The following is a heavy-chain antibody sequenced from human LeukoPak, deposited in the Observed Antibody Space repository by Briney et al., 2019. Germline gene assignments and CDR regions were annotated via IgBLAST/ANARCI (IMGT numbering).Heavy chain of an antibody. CDR3: AAGRRNLGY. D-gene: IGHD1-14*01. CDR1: GGSISNYY. J-gene: IGHJ4*02. V-gene: IGHV4-59*01. Sequence: SETLSLTCTVSGGSISNYYWSWIRQPPGKGLEWIGYIYYSGSTNYNPSLRSRVTISVDTSKNQFSLKLSSVTAADTAVYYCAAGRRNLGYWGQGTLVTVSS. CDR2: IYYSGST.